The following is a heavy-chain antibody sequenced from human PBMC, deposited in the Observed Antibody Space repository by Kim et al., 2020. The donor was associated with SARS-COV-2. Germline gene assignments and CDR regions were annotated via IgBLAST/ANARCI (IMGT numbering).Heavy chain of an antibody. V-gene: IGHV2-70*01. J-gene: IGHJ3*02. D-gene: IGHD3-22*01. Sequence: YYSTSLKTRLTISKDTSKNQVVLTMTNMDPVDTATYYCARATMIWAFDIWGQGTMVTVSS. CDR3: ARATMIWAFDI.